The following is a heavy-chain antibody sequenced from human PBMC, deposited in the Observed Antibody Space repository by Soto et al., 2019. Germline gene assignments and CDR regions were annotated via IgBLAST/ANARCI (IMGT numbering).Heavy chain of an antibody. J-gene: IGHJ4*02. CDR1: GYRYSRYW. Sequence: AAEKRSYKGSGYRYSRYWRGRVRQKKGKGLEWMGIIYPGDSDTRYSPSFQGQVTISADKSISTAYLQWSSLKASDTAMFYCARLPNDYGDYVLDYLVQGTLVTVSS. CDR3: ARLPNDYGDYVLDY. CDR2: IYPGDSDT. V-gene: IGHV5-51*01. D-gene: IGHD4-17*01.